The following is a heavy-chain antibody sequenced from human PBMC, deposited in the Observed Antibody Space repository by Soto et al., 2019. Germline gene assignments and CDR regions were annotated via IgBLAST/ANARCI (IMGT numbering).Heavy chain of an antibody. CDR3: ARDASRAPRTYYDFWSGYSGWFDP. Sequence: GGSLRLSCASSGFTFSSYGMHWVRQAPGKGLEWVAVIWYDGSNKYYADSVKGRFTISRDNSKNTLYLQMNSPRAEDTAVYYCARDASRAPRTYYDFWSGYSGWFDPWGQGTLVTVSS. CDR2: IWYDGSNK. V-gene: IGHV3-33*01. J-gene: IGHJ5*02. D-gene: IGHD3-3*01. CDR1: GFTFSSYG.